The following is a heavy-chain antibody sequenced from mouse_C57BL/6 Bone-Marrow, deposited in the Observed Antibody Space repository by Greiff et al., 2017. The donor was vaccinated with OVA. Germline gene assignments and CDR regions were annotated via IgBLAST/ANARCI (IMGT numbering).Heavy chain of an antibody. CDR1: GYTFTSYW. V-gene: IGHV1-50*01. D-gene: IGHD1-1*02. Sequence: VQLQQPGAELVKPGASVKLSCKASGYTFTSYWMQWVKQRPGQGLEWIGEIDPSDSYTNYNQKFKGKATLTVDTSSSTAYMQLSSLTSEDSAVYYCAGVGVDYWGQGTTLTVSS. CDR2: IDPSDSYT. J-gene: IGHJ2*01. CDR3: AGVGVDY.